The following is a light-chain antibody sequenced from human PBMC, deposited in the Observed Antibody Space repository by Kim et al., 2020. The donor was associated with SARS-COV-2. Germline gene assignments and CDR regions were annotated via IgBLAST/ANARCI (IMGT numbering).Light chain of an antibody. CDR2: GAS. V-gene: IGKV1-33*01. CDR3: QQYENLPLT. Sequence: DTQMTQSPPSLSASVGDRVTITCRASQDISKSLNWYQQKPRKAPNLLIYGASNLETGVPSRFSGSGSGTDFTFTIMSLQPEDIATYYCQQYENLPLTFGPGTKVDIK. J-gene: IGKJ3*01. CDR1: QDISKS.